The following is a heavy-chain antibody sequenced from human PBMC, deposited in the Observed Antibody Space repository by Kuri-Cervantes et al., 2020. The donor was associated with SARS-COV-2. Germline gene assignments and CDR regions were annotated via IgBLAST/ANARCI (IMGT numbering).Heavy chain of an antibody. CDR1: GFTFSRNA. Sequence: GGSLRLSCAASGFTFSRNAMSWVRQAPGKGLEWVAVISHDGSSKYYADSVKGRFTISRDNSKNTLYLQMKSLRAEDTAVYYCARGVEVPKLYYYYDMDVWGQGTTVTVSS. J-gene: IGHJ6*02. D-gene: IGHD2-2*01. CDR3: ARGVEVPKLYYYYDMDV. V-gene: IGHV3-30-3*01. CDR2: ISHDGSSK.